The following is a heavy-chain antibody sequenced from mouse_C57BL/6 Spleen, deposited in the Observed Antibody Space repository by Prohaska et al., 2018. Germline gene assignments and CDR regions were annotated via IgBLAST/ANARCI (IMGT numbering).Heavy chain of an antibody. CDR1: GYTFTDYY. CDR3: ARRDYGSNYWYFDV. D-gene: IGHD1-1*01. V-gene: IGHV1-75*01. J-gene: IGHJ1*03. CDR2: IFPGSGST. Sequence: QVQLQQSGPELVKPGASVKISCKASGYTFTDYYINWVKQRPGQGLEWIGWIFPGSGSTYYNEKFKNKATLTVDKSSSTAYMLLSSLNSEDSAVYCCARRDYGSNYWYFDVWGTGTTVTVSS.